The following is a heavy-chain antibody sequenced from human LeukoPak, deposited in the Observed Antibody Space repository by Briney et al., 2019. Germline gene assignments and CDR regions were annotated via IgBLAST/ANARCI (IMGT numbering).Heavy chain of an antibody. V-gene: IGHV3-48*04. J-gene: IGHJ4*02. CDR3: ARRQGSSGWYAFDY. D-gene: IGHD6-19*01. Sequence: GGSLRLSCAASGFTFSSYGMHWVRQAPGKGLEWVSYISTSGSTIYYADSVKGRFTIPRDNAKNSLYLQMNSLRVEDTAVYSCARRQGSSGWYAFDYWGQGTLVTVSS. CDR1: GFTFSSYG. CDR2: ISTSGSTI.